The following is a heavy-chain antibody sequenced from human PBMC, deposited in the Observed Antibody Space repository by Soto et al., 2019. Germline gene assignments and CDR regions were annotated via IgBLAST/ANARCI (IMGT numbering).Heavy chain of an antibody. J-gene: IGHJ4*02. Sequence: GGSLRLSCAASGITVSTKCMSWVRQAPGKGLEWVSIIYTGGRTYYADSVKGRFTISRDNSKNTLYLQMNILRVEDTAVYYCAREQYEVVVPTTAGIDYWGQGALVTVSS. CDR2: IYTGGRT. V-gene: IGHV3-66*01. CDR3: AREQYEVVVPTTAGIDY. D-gene: IGHD2-15*01. CDR1: GITVSTKC.